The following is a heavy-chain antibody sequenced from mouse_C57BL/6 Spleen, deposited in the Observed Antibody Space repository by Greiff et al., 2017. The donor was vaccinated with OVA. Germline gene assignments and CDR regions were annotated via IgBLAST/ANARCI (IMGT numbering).Heavy chain of an antibody. Sequence: VQLQQSGPELVKPGASVKISCKASGYAFSSSWMNWVKQRPGKGLEWIGRIYPGDGDTNYNGKFKGKATLTADKSSSAAYMQLSSLTSEDSAVYFCARCGGKAFMDYWGQGTTVTVSS. CDR3: ARCGGKAFMDY. CDR2: IYPGDGDT. CDR1: GYAFSSSW. V-gene: IGHV1-82*01. J-gene: IGHJ4*01. D-gene: IGHD1-1*02.